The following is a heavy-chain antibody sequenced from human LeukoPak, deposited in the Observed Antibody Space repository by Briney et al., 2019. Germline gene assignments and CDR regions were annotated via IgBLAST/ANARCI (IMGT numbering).Heavy chain of an antibody. CDR2: ISSSSSYI. CDR3: AREVDGYNGDFQH. CDR1: GFTFSSYS. Sequence: PGGSLRLSCAASGFTFSSYSMNWVRQAPGKGLEWVSSISSSSSYIYYADSVKGRFTISRDNAKNSLYLQMNSLRAEDTAVYYCAREVDGYNGDFQHWGQGTLVTVSS. D-gene: IGHD5-24*01. J-gene: IGHJ1*01. V-gene: IGHV3-21*01.